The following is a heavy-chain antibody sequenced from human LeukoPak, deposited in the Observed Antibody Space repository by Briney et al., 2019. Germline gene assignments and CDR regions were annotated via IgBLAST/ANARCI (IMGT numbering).Heavy chain of an antibody. CDR2: IKRKTDGGTT. CDR1: GFTFSNYA. Sequence: GGSLRLSCAASGFTFSNYAMNWARQAPGKGLEWVGRIKRKTDGGTTDYATPVKGRFTISRDDSKNTLYLQMNSLKTEDTAMYYCTTESKLDGQFYYWGQGTLVTVSS. V-gene: IGHV3-15*01. CDR3: TTESKLDGQFYY. D-gene: IGHD5-24*01. J-gene: IGHJ4*02.